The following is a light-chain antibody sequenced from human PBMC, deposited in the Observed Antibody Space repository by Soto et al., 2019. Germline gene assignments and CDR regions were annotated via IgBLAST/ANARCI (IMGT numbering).Light chain of an antibody. Sequence: QVVVTQPPSVSGTPGQTVTLSCSGSSFNIGTYTVNWYQQLPGTAPRLLIYSNTQRPSGVPDRFSGSKSGTSASLAISGLQSEDEGDYYCSTWHDSHVIFGGGTKLTVL. CDR3: STWHDSHVI. CDR2: SNT. J-gene: IGLJ2*01. CDR1: SFNIGTYT. V-gene: IGLV1-44*01.